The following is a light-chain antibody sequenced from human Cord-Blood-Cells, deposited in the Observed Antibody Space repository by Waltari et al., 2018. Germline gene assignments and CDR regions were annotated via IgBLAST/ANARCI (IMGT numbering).Light chain of an antibody. CDR3: SSYTSSSTLV. CDR1: SSAVGGYTS. V-gene: IGLV2-14*01. Sequence: QSALTQPASVSGSPGQSITISCTGTSSAVGGYTSVSWYQQHPSKAPKLMIYDVSNRPSGVSNRCSGSTSGNTASLTISGLQAEDEADYYCSSYTSSSTLVFGGGTKLTVL. CDR2: DVS. J-gene: IGLJ3*02.